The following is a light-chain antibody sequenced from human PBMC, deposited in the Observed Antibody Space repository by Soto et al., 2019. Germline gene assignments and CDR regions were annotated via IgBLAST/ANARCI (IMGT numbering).Light chain of an antibody. CDR1: QRLLSSADNNSY. CDR2: WAS. V-gene: IGKV4-1*01. J-gene: IGKJ4*01. Sequence: DIVMTQSPDFLAVSLGERAAITCKSRQRLLSSADNNSYFAWHQQKPGQPPKLLIAWASRRQFGVTDRFIGSGAGTDFTLTISSLQAEDVALYYCQQDCCPPLTFGGGTKVEIK. CDR3: QQDCCPPLT.